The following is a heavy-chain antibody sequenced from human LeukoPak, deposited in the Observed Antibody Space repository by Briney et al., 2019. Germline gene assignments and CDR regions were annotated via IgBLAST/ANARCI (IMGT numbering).Heavy chain of an antibody. J-gene: IGHJ4*02. CDR3: ARASNYYGSGSFDY. V-gene: IGHV4-59*01. Sequence: SETLSLTCTVSGGSISSYYWSWIRQPPGKGLEWIGYIYYSGSTNYNSSLKSRVTISVDTSKNQFSLKLSSVTAADTAVYYCARASNYYGSGSFDYWGQGTLVTVSS. D-gene: IGHD3-10*01. CDR1: GGSISSYY. CDR2: IYYSGST.